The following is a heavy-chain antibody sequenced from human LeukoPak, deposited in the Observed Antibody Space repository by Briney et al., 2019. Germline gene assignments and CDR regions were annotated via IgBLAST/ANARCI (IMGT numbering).Heavy chain of an antibody. J-gene: IGHJ4*02. V-gene: IGHV1-2*02. Sequence: GASVKVSCKASGYTFTGYYMNGVRQAPGQGLQWMGWINANTGGKNYEQEFQGRVTMTSDTSMSTAYMELTSLTSDDTAVYYCARKSAVRRTSEFDYWGQGTLVTVSS. D-gene: IGHD3-10*01. CDR3: ARKSAVRRTSEFDY. CDR2: INANTGGK. CDR1: GYTFTGYY.